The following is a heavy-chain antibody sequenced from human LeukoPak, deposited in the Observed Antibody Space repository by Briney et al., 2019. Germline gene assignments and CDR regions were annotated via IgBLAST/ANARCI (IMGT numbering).Heavy chain of an antibody. Sequence: GGSLRLSCAASGFIFSNYALTWLRQSPGKGLEWVSAIRGSGGGTFYADSVKGRFTISRDNSKNTLYLQMNSLRAEDTAVYYCARDYCSGGSCYAYWGQGTLVTVSS. CDR1: GFIFSNYA. V-gene: IGHV3-23*01. J-gene: IGHJ4*02. CDR2: IRGSGGGT. D-gene: IGHD2-15*01. CDR3: ARDYCSGGSCYAY.